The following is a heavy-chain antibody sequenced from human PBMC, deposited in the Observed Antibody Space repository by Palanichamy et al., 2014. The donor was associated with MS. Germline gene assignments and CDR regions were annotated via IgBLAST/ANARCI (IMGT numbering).Heavy chain of an antibody. V-gene: IGHV4-4*07. Sequence: QVQLQASGPGLVKPSETLSLICTVSGDSLSGNYWNWIRQPAGKGLEWLGRIYFSGSTNLNPSLKSRLSMSVDTSKNQFSLDLTSVTAADTAVYYCAKLRGGYSFNWFDPWGEGTLVTVSS. D-gene: IGHD5-12*01. J-gene: IGHJ5*02. CDR1: GDSLSGNY. CDR3: AKLRGGYSFNWFDP. CDR2: IYFSGST.